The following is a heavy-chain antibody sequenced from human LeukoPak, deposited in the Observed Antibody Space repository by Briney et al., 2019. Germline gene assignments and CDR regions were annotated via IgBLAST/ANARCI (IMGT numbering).Heavy chain of an antibody. CDR2: INHSGST. Sequence: PSETLSLTCAVYGGSFSGYYWSWIRQPPGKGLEWIGEINHSGSTNYNPSLKSRVTISVDTSKKQFSLKLSSVTAADTAVYYCASGSANWFDPWGQGTRVTVSS. J-gene: IGHJ5*02. V-gene: IGHV4-34*01. CDR3: ASGSANWFDP. CDR1: GGSFSGYY.